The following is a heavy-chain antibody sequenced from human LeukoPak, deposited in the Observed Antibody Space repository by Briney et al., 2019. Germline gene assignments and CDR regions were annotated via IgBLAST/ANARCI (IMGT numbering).Heavy chain of an antibody. V-gene: IGHV1-69*02. J-gene: IGHJ4*02. CDR2: VIPMLGIT. Sequence: SVKVSCTVSGDSFSNHSISWVRQPPGQGLEWIGRVIPMLGITNYPQQFQGIVTITADTSTRTTFMELSSLASDETAFYCSASPRHWDFYDSRRWFWGQGTLVTVSS. CDR1: GDSFSNHS. CDR3: ASPRHWDFYDSRRWF. D-gene: IGHD3-22*01.